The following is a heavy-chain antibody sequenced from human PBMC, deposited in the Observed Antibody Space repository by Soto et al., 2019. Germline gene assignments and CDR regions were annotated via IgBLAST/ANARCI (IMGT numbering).Heavy chain of an antibody. CDR1: GFTFSDYY. CDR2: ITSSGSTI. J-gene: IGHJ4*02. D-gene: IGHD2-15*01. CDR3: AREFKVDLVVVVAARGSYFDS. V-gene: IGHV3-11*01. Sequence: GGSLRLSCAASGFTFSDYYMSWIRQAPGKGLEWVSYITSSGSTIYYADSVKGRFTISRDNAKNSLYLQMNSLRAEDTAMYYCAREFKVDLVVVVAARGSYFDSWGQGTLVTVSS.